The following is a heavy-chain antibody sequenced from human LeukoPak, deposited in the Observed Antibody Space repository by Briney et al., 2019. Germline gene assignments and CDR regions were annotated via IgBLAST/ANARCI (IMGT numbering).Heavy chain of an antibody. Sequence: SETLSLTCAVSGGSIRSGNYYWGWIRQPPGKGLEWIGNIYYDGSTYYNPSLKSRVTISVDTSENQLSLKVNSVTATDTAVYYCVRRLEVWGQGTMVTVSS. CDR2: IYYDGST. J-gene: IGHJ3*01. V-gene: IGHV4-39*01. CDR3: VRRLEV. CDR1: GGSIRSGNYY.